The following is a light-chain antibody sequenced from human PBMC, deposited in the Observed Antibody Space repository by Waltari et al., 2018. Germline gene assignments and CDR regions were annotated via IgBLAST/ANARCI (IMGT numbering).Light chain of an antibody. V-gene: IGKV4-1*01. CDR3: QQYYRSRT. CDR1: QTVLYNSNDKNY. Sequence: DLVLTQSPDSLAVSLGERATISCKSSQTVLYNSNDKNYLAWCQQKPGXXXXXXXSWASIRESGVPDRFSGSGSGTDFTLTISSLQAEDVAVYYCQQYYRSRTFGQGTKVEIK. CDR2: WAS. J-gene: IGKJ1*01.